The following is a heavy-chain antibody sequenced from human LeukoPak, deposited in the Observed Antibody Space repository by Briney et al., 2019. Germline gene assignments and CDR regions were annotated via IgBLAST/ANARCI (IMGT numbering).Heavy chain of an antibody. V-gene: IGHV1-2*04. J-gene: IGHJ4*02. CDR2: INPNSGGT. CDR1: GYTFTGYY. Sequence: ASVKVPCKASGYTFTGYYMHWVRQAPGQGLEWMGWINPNSGGTNYAQKFQGWVTMTRDTSISTAYMELSRLRSDDTAVYYCATPLSSGWYVYWGQGTLVTVSS. CDR3: ATPLSSGWYVY. D-gene: IGHD6-19*01.